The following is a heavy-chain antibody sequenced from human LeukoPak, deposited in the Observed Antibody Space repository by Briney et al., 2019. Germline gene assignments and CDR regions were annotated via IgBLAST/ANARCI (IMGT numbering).Heavy chain of an antibody. V-gene: IGHV1-69*05. CDR1: GGTFSSYA. J-gene: IGHJ4*02. CDR2: IIPIFGTA. D-gene: IGHD6-13*01. CDR3: AREEQQTYYFDY. Sequence: SVKVSCKASGGTFSSYAISWVRQAPGQGLEWMGGIIPIFGTANYAQKFQGRVTITTDESTSTAYMELSSLRSEDTAVYYCAREEQQTYYFDYWGQGTLVTVSS.